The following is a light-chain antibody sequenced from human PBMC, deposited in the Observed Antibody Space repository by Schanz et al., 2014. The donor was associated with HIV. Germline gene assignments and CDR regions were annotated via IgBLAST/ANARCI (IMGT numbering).Light chain of an antibody. V-gene: IGKV3-20*01. CDR1: QSLGGSQ. CDR3: QQYGNSPFT. J-gene: IGKJ3*01. Sequence: ETVLTQSPGSLSLSPGERATLSCRASQSLGGSQLAWYQHKPGQAPRLLIYGASNRATGIPDRFSGGGSGTDFTLTISRLEPEDFAVYYCQQYGNSPFTFGPGTKVDLK. CDR2: GAS.